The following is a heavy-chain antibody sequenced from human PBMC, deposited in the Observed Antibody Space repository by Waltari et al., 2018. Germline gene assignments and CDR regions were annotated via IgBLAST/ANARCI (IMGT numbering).Heavy chain of an antibody. CDR1: GYSISSGYY. CDR2: IYHSGST. J-gene: IGHJ4*02. Sequence: QVQLQESGPGLVKPSETLSLTCAVSGYSISSGYYWGWIRQPPGKGLEWIGSIYHSGSTYYTPSLKSRVTISVDTSKNQFSLKLSSVTAADTAVYYCASFEYSSSSVDYWGQGTLVTVSS. D-gene: IGHD6-6*01. V-gene: IGHV4-38-2*01. CDR3: ASFEYSSSSVDY.